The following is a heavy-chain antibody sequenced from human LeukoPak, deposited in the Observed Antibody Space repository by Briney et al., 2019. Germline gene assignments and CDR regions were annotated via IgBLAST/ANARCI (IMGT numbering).Heavy chain of an antibody. CDR1: GYTFTGYY. CDR3: ARDPISIVATGSYFDD. V-gene: IGHV1-2*02. Sequence: ASVKVSCKASGYTFTGYYMHWVRQAPGQGLEWMGWINPNSGGTNYAQKFQGRVTMTRDTSISTAYMELSRLRSDDTAVYYCARDPISIVATGSYFDDWGQGTLVTVSS. J-gene: IGHJ4*02. CDR2: INPNSGGT. D-gene: IGHD5-12*01.